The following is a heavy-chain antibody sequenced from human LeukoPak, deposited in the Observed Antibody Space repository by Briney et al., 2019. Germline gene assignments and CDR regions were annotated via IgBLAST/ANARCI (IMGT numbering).Heavy chain of an antibody. J-gene: IGHJ4*02. CDR2: VYHDGST. CDR1: GGSISSSNW. V-gene: IGHV4-4*02. D-gene: IGHD3-22*01. Sequence: SETLSLTCAVSGGSISSSNWWSWVRQPPGKGLEWIGEVYHDGSTNYNPSLQSRVTISLDKSKNQFSLKLSSVTAADTAMYYCARSLYYDTSGPFDFWGQGALVTVSS. CDR3: ARSLYYDTSGPFDF.